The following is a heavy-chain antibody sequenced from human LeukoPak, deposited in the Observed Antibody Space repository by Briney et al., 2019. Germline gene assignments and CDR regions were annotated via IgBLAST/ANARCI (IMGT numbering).Heavy chain of an antibody. CDR3: ARGLTYGGNSKLGY. CDR1: GGSFSGYY. J-gene: IGHJ4*02. D-gene: IGHD4-23*01. CDR2: INHSGST. Sequence: SETLSLTCAVYGGSFSGYYWSWIRQPPGKGLEWIGEINHSGSTNYNPSLKSRVTISVDTSKNQFSLKLSSVTAADTAVYYCARGLTYGGNSKLGYWGQGTLVTVSS. V-gene: IGHV4-34*01.